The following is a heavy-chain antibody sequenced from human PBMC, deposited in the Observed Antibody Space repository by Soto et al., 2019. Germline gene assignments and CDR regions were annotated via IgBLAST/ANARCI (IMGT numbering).Heavy chain of an antibody. Sequence: ASVKVSCKASGGTFSSYAISWVRQAPGQGLEWMGGIIPIFGTADYAQKFQGRVTITADESTSTAYMELSSLRSEDTAVYYCACTVSNYYYYVMDVWAQGTTVTVSS. V-gene: IGHV1-69*13. CDR3: ACTVSNYYYYVMDV. J-gene: IGHJ6*02. D-gene: IGHD2-8*01. CDR2: IIPIFGTA. CDR1: GGTFSSYA.